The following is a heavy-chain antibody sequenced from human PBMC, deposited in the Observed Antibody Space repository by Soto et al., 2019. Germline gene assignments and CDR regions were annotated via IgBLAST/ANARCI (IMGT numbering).Heavy chain of an antibody. CDR1: GFTFSSYW. J-gene: IGHJ4*02. D-gene: IGHD3-3*01. V-gene: IGHV3-74*01. Sequence: GGSLRLSCAASGFTFSSYWMHWVRQAPGKGLVWVSRINSDGSSTSYADSVKGRFTISRDNAKNTLYLQMNSLRAEDTAVYYCALWSGYFDRDYWGQGTLVTVSS. CDR3: ALWSGYFDRDY. CDR2: INSDGSST.